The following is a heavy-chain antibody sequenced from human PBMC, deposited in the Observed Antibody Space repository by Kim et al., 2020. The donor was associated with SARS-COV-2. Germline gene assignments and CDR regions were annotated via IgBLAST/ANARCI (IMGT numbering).Heavy chain of an antibody. V-gene: IGHV4-59*01. CDR3: ASYGSGSYYNYYFDY. CDR2: IYYSGST. J-gene: IGHJ4*02. CDR1: GGSISSYY. D-gene: IGHD3-10*01. Sequence: SETLSLTCTVSGGSISSYYWSWIRQPPGKGLEWIGYIYYSGSTNYNPSLKSRVTISVDTSKNQFSLKLSSVTAADTAVYYCASYGSGSYYNYYFDYWGQGTLVTVSS.